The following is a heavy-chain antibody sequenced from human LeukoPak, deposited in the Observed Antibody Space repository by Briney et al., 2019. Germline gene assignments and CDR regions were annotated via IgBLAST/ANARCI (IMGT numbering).Heavy chain of an antibody. D-gene: IGHD1-26*01. Sequence: ASVKVSCKASGYTFTGYYMHWVRQAPGQGLEWMGWINPNSGGTNYAQKFQGRVTMTRDTSISTAYMELSRLRSDDTAVYYCARECEGELLSFDYWGQGALVTVSS. CDR1: GYTFTGYY. CDR2: INPNSGGT. CDR3: ARECEGELLSFDY. J-gene: IGHJ4*02. V-gene: IGHV1-2*02.